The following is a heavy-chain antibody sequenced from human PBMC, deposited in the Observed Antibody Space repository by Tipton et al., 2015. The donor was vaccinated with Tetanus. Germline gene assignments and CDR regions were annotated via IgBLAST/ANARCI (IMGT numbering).Heavy chain of an antibody. D-gene: IGHD3-22*01. Sequence: PGLVKPSETLSLSCTVSGGSTHGFYWTWIRQSAKKGLEWIGRIYGSGSTVFNPSLKSRVAMSMDTSRNQISLTLTSVTVADTAVYYCACGSGYFDSSDHSPLDFWGRGMLVTVSS. J-gene: IGHJ4*02. CDR2: IYGSGST. CDR3: ACGSGYFDSSDHSPLDF. CDR1: GGSTHGFY. V-gene: IGHV4-4*07.